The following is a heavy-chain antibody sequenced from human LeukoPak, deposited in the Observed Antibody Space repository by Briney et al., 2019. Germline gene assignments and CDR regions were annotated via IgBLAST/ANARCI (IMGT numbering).Heavy chain of an antibody. D-gene: IGHD2-2*01. CDR2: ISGSGVST. Sequence: GGSLRLSCAASGFRFSSYAMSWVRQAPGKGLEWVSAISGSGVSTYYADSVKGRFTISRDNSKNTLYLQMNSLRAEDTAVYYCAKSPYCSSTSCSKGDYYMDVWGKGTTVTVSS. CDR1: GFRFSSYA. V-gene: IGHV3-23*01. J-gene: IGHJ6*03. CDR3: AKSPYCSSTSCSKGDYYMDV.